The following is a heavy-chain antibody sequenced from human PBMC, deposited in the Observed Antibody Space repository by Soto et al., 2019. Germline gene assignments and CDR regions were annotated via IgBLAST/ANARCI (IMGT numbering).Heavy chain of an antibody. J-gene: IGHJ4*02. CDR1: GFTFSSYA. CDR3: AATVVKWGYYFDY. V-gene: IGHV3-23*01. Sequence: PGGSLRLSCAASGFTFSSYAMSWVRQAPGKGLEWVSAISGSGGSTYYADSVKGRFTISRDNSKNTLYLQMNSLRAEDTAVYYCAATVVKWGYYFDYWGQGTLVTVSS. CDR2: ISGSGGST. D-gene: IGHD4-17*01.